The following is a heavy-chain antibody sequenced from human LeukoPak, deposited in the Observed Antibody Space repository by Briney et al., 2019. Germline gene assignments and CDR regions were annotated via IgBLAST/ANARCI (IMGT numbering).Heavy chain of an antibody. Sequence: SVKVSCKASGGTFISYAISWVRQAPGQGLEWMGGIIPIFGTANYAQKFQGRVTITTDESTSTAYMELSSLRSEDTAVYYCARSVGARFGSLGYWGQGTLVTVSS. CDR2: IIPIFGTA. D-gene: IGHD1-26*01. J-gene: IGHJ4*02. V-gene: IGHV1-69*05. CDR3: ARSVGARFGSLGY. CDR1: GGTFISYA.